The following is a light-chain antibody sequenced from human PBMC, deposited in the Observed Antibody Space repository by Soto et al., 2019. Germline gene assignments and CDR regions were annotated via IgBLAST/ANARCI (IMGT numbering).Light chain of an antibody. CDR3: FSYSASSTWV. CDR1: SSDVGAYNY. Sequence: QSALTQPASVSGSPGQSITISCTGSSSDVGAYNYVSWYQQHPGKAPKLMINDVNHRPSGVSNRFSGSRSGNSASLTTSGLQTEDEADYYCFSYSASSTWVFGGGTKLTVL. CDR2: DVN. J-gene: IGLJ3*02. V-gene: IGLV2-14*01.